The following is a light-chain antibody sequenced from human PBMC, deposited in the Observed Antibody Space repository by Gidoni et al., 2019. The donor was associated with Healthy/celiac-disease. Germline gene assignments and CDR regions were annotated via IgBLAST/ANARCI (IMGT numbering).Light chain of an antibody. Sequence: EIVLTQSPATLSLSPGERATLTCRASQSVSSYLAWYQQKPGQAPILLIYDSSNRATGIPARFSGSGSGTDFTLTISSLEPEDFAVYYCQQRSNWLTFGGGTKVEIK. CDR1: QSVSSY. J-gene: IGKJ4*01. CDR3: QQRSNWLT. V-gene: IGKV3-11*01. CDR2: DSS.